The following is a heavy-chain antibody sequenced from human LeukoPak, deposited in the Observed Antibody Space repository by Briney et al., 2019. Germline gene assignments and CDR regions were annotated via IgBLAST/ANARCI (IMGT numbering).Heavy chain of an antibody. V-gene: IGHV4-34*01. CDR1: GGSFSGYY. Sequence: PSETLSLTCAVYGGSFSGYYWSWIRQPPGKGLEWIGEINHSGSTNYNPSLKSRVTISVDTSKNQFSLKLSSVTAADTAVYYCASLPIYVVVTDYWGQGTLVTVSS. CDR3: ASLPIYVVVTDY. CDR2: INHSGST. D-gene: IGHD2-21*02. J-gene: IGHJ4*02.